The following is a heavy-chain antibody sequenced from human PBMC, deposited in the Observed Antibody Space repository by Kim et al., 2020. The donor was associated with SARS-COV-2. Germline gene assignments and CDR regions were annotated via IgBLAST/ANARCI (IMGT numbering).Heavy chain of an antibody. Sequence: GGSLRLSCAASGFTFSSYAMPWVRQAPGKGLEWVSAISGGGDSTYYADSVKGRFTISRDNSKNTVYLQMNSLRAEDTAVYYCAKGGALIGSGAWGYWGQGTLGTVSS. CDR3: AKGGALIGSGAWGY. J-gene: IGHJ4*02. D-gene: IGHD2-21*01. CDR1: GFTFSSYA. V-gene: IGHV3-23*01. CDR2: ISGGGDST.